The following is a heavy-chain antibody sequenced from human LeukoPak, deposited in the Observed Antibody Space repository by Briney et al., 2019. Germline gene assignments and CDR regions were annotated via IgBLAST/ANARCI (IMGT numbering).Heavy chain of an antibody. CDR1: GYTLTELS. V-gene: IGHV1-24*01. CDR2: FDPEDGET. CDR3: ATSRITMIVVISRGDAFDI. J-gene: IGHJ3*02. Sequence: WASVKVSCKVSGYTLTELSMHWVRQAPGKGLEWMGGFDPEDGETIYAQKFQGRVTMTEDTSTDTAYMELSSLRSEDTAVYYCATSRITMIVVISRGDAFDIWGQGTMVTVSS. D-gene: IGHD3-22*01.